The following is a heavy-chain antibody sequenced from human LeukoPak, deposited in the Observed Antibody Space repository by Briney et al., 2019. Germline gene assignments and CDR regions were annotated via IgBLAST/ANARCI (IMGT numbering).Heavy chain of an antibody. CDR1: GYTFTSYY. J-gene: IGHJ4*02. Sequence: ASVKVSCKASGYTFTSYYMHWVRQAPGRGLEWMGIINPSGGSTSYAQKFQGRVAMTRDTSTSPVYMELSSLRSEDTAVYYCARESPREIPFDYWGQGTLVTVSS. CDR3: ARESPREIPFDY. CDR2: INPSGGST. V-gene: IGHV1-46*01.